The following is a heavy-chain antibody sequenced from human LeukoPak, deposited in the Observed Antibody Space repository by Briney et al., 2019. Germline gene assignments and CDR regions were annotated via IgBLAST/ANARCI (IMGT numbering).Heavy chain of an antibody. Sequence: GGSLRLSCAASGLTFSSYWMSWVRQAPGKGLEWVANIWRDGSQKNYVDSVRGRFTISRDNAKNSLYLQMNSLRVEDTAVYYCARGLEMATNEGFWYFDLWGRGTLVTVSS. V-gene: IGHV3-7*03. J-gene: IGHJ2*01. D-gene: IGHD5-24*01. CDR3: ARGLEMATNEGFWYFDL. CDR2: IWRDGSQK. CDR1: GLTFSSYW.